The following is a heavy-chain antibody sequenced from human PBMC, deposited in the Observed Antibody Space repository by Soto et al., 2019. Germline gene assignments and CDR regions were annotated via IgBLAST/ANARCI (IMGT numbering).Heavy chain of an antibody. CDR1: GYTFTSSG. CDR2: ISAHTGSS. V-gene: IGHV1-18*01. Sequence: QVQLVQSGAEVKKPGASVKVSCKASGYTFTSSGMSWVRQAPGQGLEWMGWISAHTGSSEYAQRFQSRVTMTTDRSTSTAYMELRSLRSDDTAVYYCARAFFYQGSDSRGYSFDAFDFWCPGTLVTVSS. D-gene: IGHD3-22*01. J-gene: IGHJ3*01. CDR3: ARAFFYQGSDSRGYSFDAFDF.